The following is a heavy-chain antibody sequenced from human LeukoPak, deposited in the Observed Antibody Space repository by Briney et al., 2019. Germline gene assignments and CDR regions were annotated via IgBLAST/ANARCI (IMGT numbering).Heavy chain of an antibody. D-gene: IGHD2-21*01. J-gene: IGHJ4*02. Sequence: SETLSLICTVSGYSISSGYYWSWIRQPPGKGLEWIGTIHHSGVTYYNPSLKSRVTVSVDTSKNQFSLKLSSVTAADTAVYYCAARSPYLWGHGADYWGQGTVVTVSS. CDR3: AARSPYLWGHGADY. V-gene: IGHV4-38-2*02. CDR1: GYSISSGYY. CDR2: IHHSGVT.